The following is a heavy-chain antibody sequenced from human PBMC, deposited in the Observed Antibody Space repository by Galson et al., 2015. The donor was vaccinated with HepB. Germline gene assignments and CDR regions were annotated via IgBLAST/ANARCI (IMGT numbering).Heavy chain of an antibody. V-gene: IGHV3-74*01. CDR2: INSDGSST. CDR1: GLTFSSYW. Sequence: SLRLSCAASGLTFSSYWLHWVRQAPGKGLVWVSRINSDGSSTSYADSVKGRFTISRDNAKNTLYLQMNSLRVEDMSVYYCARENSSSRYFDYWGQGTLATVSS. D-gene: IGHD6-19*01. CDR3: ARENSSSRYFDY. J-gene: IGHJ4*02.